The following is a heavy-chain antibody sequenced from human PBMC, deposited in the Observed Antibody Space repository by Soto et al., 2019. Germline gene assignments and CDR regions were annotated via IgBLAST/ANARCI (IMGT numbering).Heavy chain of an antibody. D-gene: IGHD3-3*01. J-gene: IGHJ6*03. Sequence: GGSLRLSCAASGFTFSNAWMSWVRQAPGKGLEWVGRIKSKTDGGTTDYAAPVKGRFTISRDDSKNTPYLQMNSLKTDDTAVYYCTTDQLPPGLRFLEWLPDYYMDVWGKGTTVTVSS. V-gene: IGHV3-15*01. CDR2: IKSKTDGGTT. CDR3: TTDQLPPGLRFLEWLPDYYMDV. CDR1: GFTFSNAW.